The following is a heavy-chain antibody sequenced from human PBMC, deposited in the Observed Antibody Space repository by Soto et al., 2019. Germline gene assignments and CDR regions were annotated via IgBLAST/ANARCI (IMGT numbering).Heavy chain of an antibody. CDR1: GYTFTSYG. CDR3: VRRHVSATGIDWFDP. Sequence: GSVKVSCKASGYTFTSYGIDWLRQAPGQRLEWVGWINAANGDTKYSSKFQGRVTITRDTSASTAYMELSRLRSEDTAVYYCVRRHVSATGIDWFDPWGQGTLVTVSS. V-gene: IGHV1-3*01. J-gene: IGHJ5*02. CDR2: INAANGDT. D-gene: IGHD6-13*01.